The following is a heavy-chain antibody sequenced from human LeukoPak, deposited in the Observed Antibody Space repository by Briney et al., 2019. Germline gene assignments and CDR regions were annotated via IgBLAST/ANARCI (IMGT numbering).Heavy chain of an antibody. CDR3: ARSVSGYDGGDY. D-gene: IGHD5-12*01. CDR1: GFTFSSYW. CDR2: IKSDGSST. J-gene: IGHJ4*02. Sequence: GGSLRLSCAASGFTFSSYWMEWVRQAPGKGLVWVSRIKSDGSSTSYADSVKGRFTISRDNDKNTLYLQMNSLRAEDTAVYYCARSVSGYDGGDYWGQGTLVTVSS. V-gene: IGHV3-74*01.